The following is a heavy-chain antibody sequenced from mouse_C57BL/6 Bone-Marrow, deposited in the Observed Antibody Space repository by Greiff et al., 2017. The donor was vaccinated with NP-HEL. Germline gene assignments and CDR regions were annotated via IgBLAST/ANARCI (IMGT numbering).Heavy chain of an antibody. Sequence: QVQLQQPGTELVKPGASVKLSCKASGYTFTSYWMHWVKQRPGQGLEWIGNINPSNGGTTYNEKFKSKATLTVDKSSSTAYMQLSSLTYEDSAVYYCARGGSSYRYWYFDVWGTGTTVTVSS. CDR3: ARGGSSYRYWYFDV. D-gene: IGHD1-1*01. CDR2: INPSNGGT. J-gene: IGHJ1*03. V-gene: IGHV1-53*01. CDR1: GYTFTSYW.